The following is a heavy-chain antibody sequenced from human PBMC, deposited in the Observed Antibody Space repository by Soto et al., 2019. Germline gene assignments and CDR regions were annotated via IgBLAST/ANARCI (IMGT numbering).Heavy chain of an antibody. CDR2: IDSGDGTT. V-gene: IGHV3-11*01. Sequence: GGSLRLSCTGSGFYFVDDYMSWIRQAPGKGLEWVSYIDSGDGTTYYTDSVKGRYTISRDNAKKTVYLQMSSLRVEDTALYYCVRPYYSSSWFPFDRWGQGTLVTVSS. CDR1: GFYFVDDY. J-gene: IGHJ4*02. CDR3: VRPYYSSSWFPFDR. D-gene: IGHD6-13*01.